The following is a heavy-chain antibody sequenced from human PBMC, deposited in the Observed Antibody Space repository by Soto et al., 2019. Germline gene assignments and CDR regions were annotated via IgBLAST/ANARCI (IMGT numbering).Heavy chain of an antibody. J-gene: IGHJ6*02. CDR2: IKQDGSEK. Sequence: PAWSLSLSCAASGVTFSIYWVSWVGKAPGKGLERVANIKQDGSEKYYVDSVKGRFTISRDNAKNSLYLQMNSLRAEDTAVYYCARDRPYYDFWSGYYFSRGDYYGMDVWGQGTTVTVSS. CDR1: GVTFSIYW. D-gene: IGHD3-3*01. CDR3: ARDRPYYDFWSGYYFSRGDYYGMDV. V-gene: IGHV3-7*05.